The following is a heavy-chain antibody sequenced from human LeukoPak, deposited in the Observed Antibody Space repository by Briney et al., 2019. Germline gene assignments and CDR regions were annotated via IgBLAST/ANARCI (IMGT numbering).Heavy chain of an antibody. CDR3: ARGGVAGHYYYGMDV. CDR2: INPSGGST. CDR1: GYTFTSYY. Sequence: ASVKVSCKASGYTFTSYYMHWVRQAPGEGLEWMGIINPSGGSTSYAQKFQGRVTMTRDTSTSTVYMELSSLRSEDTAVYYCARGGVAGHYYYGMDVWGQGTTVTVSS. V-gene: IGHV1-46*01. J-gene: IGHJ6*02. D-gene: IGHD6-19*01.